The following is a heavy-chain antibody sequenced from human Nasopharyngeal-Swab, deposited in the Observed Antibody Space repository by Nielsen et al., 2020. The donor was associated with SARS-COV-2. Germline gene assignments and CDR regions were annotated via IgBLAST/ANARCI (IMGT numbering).Heavy chain of an antibody. CDR3: AKSSRIVVVPAAKWFDP. D-gene: IGHD2-2*01. CDR2: ISGNGGST. J-gene: IGHJ5*02. Sequence: GESLKISCAASGFTFSSYAMSWVRQAPGKGLEWVSAISGNGGSTYYADSVKGRFTISRDNSKNTLYLQMNSLRAEDTAVYYCAKSSRIVVVPAAKWFDPWGQGTLVTVSS. V-gene: IGHV3-23*01. CDR1: GFTFSSYA.